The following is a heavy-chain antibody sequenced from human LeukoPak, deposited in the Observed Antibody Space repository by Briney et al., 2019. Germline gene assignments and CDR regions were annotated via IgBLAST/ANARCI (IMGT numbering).Heavy chain of an antibody. D-gene: IGHD5-18*01. Sequence: ASVKVSCTASGYTFTGYYMHWVRQAPGQGLEWMGWINPNSSGTNYAQKFQGRVTMTRDTSISTVYMEMSRLRSDDTAVYYCAGLGYCYGPDAFDIWGQGTMVTVSS. CDR2: INPNSSGT. CDR3: AGLGYCYGPDAFDI. V-gene: IGHV1-2*02. CDR1: GYTFTGYY. J-gene: IGHJ3*02.